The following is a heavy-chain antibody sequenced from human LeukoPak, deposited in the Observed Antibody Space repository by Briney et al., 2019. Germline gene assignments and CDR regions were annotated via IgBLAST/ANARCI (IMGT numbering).Heavy chain of an antibody. V-gene: IGHV1-69*05. Sequence: GASVKVSCKASGGTFSSYAISWVRQAPGQGLEWMGRIIPIFGTANYAQKFQGRVTITTDESTSTAYVELSSLRSEDTAVYYCARDGNVDTAMVFEFDYWGQGTLVTVSS. CDR2: IIPIFGTA. CDR3: ARDGNVDTAMVFEFDY. CDR1: GGTFSSYA. D-gene: IGHD5-18*01. J-gene: IGHJ4*02.